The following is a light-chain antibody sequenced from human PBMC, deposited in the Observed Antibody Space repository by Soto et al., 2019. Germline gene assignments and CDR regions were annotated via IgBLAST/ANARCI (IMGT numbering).Light chain of an antibody. V-gene: IGKV4-1*01. J-gene: IGKJ4*01. Sequence: DIVMTQSPDSLAVSLGERATINCKSSQSVLYSSNNKNYLAWYQQKPGQPPKLLIYWASTREFGVPDRFSGSGSGTDFTLTISSLQXXXXAVYYCQQYYNTPLTFGGGTKVEIK. CDR1: QSVLYSSNNKNY. CDR3: QQYYNTPLT. CDR2: WAS.